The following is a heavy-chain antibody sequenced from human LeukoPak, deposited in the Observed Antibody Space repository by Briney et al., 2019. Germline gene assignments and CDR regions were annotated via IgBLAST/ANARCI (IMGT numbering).Heavy chain of an antibody. J-gene: IGHJ6*03. V-gene: IGHV4-34*01. D-gene: IGHD6-19*01. Sequence: SETLSLTCAVYGGSFSGYYWSWIRQPPGKGLEWIGEINHSGSTNYNPSLKSRVTISVDTSKNQFSLKLSSVTAADTAVYYCARGRPEGSGWYRPYYYVDVWGKGTTDTVSS. CDR1: GGSFSGYY. CDR3: ARGRPEGSGWYRPYYYVDV. CDR2: INHSGST.